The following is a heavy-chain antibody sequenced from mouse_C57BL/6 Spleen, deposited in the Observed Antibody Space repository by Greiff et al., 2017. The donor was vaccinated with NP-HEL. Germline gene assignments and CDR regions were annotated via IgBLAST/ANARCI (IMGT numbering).Heavy chain of an antibody. CDR2: ISDGGSYT. D-gene: IGHD2-13*01. CDR1: GFTFSSYA. CDR3: ARDNYGDPWFAY. Sequence: VQLVESGGGLVKPGGSLKLSCAASGFTFSSYAMSWVRQTPEKRLEWVATISDGGSYTYYPDNVKGRFTISRDNAKNNLYLQMSHLKSEDTAMYYCARDNYGDPWFAYWGQGTLVTVSA. V-gene: IGHV5-4*01. J-gene: IGHJ3*01.